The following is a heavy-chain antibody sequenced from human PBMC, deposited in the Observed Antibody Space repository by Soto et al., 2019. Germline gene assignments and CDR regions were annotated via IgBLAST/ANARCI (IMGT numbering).Heavy chain of an antibody. CDR2: IYYSGST. D-gene: IGHD6-19*01. CDR1: GGSLSSSSYY. CDR3: VRSIAVAGTFDY. V-gene: IGHV4-39*01. Sequence: SSETLSLTCTVSGGSLSSSSYYWGWIRQPPGKGLEWIGSIYYSGSTYYNPSLKSRVTISVDTSKNQFSLKLSSVTAADTAVYFCVRSIAVAGTFDYWCQGTLVTVSS. J-gene: IGHJ4*02.